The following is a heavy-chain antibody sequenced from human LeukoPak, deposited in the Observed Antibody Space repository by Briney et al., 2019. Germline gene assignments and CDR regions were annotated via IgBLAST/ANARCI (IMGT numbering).Heavy chain of an antibody. CDR3: ARDRGAVAGGDY. D-gene: IGHD6-19*01. V-gene: IGHV4-39*07. J-gene: IGHJ4*02. CDR1: GGSISSSSYY. Sequence: SETLSLTCTVSGGSISSSSYYWGWIRQPPGKGLEWIGSIYYSGSTYYNPSLKSRVTISVDTSKNQFSLKLSSVTAADTAVYYCARDRGAVAGGDYWGQGTLVTVSS. CDR2: IYYSGST.